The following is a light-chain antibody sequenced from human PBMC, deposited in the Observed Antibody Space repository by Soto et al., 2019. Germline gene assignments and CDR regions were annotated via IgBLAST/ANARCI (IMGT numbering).Light chain of an antibody. CDR2: SNN. Sequence: QSVLTQPPSASGTPGQRVTISCSGSTSNIGSNTINLYQQLPGTAPKLLIYSNNQRPSGVPDRFSGSKSGTSASLAISGLHSEDEADYYCATWDDSLNGYVFGTGTKLTVL. CDR1: TSNIGSNT. J-gene: IGLJ1*01. V-gene: IGLV1-44*01. CDR3: ATWDDSLNGYV.